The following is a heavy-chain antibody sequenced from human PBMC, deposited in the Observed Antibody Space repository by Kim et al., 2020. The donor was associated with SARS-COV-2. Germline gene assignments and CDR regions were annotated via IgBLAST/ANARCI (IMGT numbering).Heavy chain of an antibody. J-gene: IGHJ6*02. CDR1: GFTFGDYA. CDR3: AKELAARRVYYYYGMDV. D-gene: IGHD6-6*01. CDR2: ISWNSGSI. Sequence: GGSLRLSCAASGFTFGDYAMHWVRQAPGKGLEWVSGISWNSGSIGYADSVKGRFTISRDNAKNSLYLQMNSLRAEDTALYYCAKELAARRVYYYYGMDVWGQGTTVTVSS. V-gene: IGHV3-9*01.